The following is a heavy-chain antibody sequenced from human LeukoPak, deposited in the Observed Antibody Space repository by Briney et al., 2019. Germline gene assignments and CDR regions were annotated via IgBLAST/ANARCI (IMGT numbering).Heavy chain of an antibody. Sequence: ASVKVSCKASGYTFSIYGISWVRQAPGQGREWMGWISAYNDNTNSAQKLQGRVSMTTDTSTSTAYMELRSLRSDDTAVYYCARDRSPDFWSGDYRDAFDIWGQGTMVTVSS. CDR2: ISAYNDNT. CDR3: ARDRSPDFWSGDYRDAFDI. V-gene: IGHV1-18*01. D-gene: IGHD3-3*01. CDR1: GYTFSIYG. J-gene: IGHJ3*02.